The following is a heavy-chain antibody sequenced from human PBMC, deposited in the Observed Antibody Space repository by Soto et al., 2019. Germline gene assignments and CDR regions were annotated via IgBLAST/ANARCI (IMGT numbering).Heavy chain of an antibody. Sequence: QVTLKESGPVLVKPTETLTLNCTVSGFSLSNAMVGVSWIRQSPGKALEWLAHILSRGEKSYSTSLKSRVTISKDTSRSQVVLTMTRMDPVDTATYYCARISQYAYDFDYWGQGTLVTVSS. CDR1: GFSLSNAMVG. CDR3: ARISQYAYDFDY. D-gene: IGHD2-2*01. V-gene: IGHV2-26*01. CDR2: ILSRGEK. J-gene: IGHJ4*02.